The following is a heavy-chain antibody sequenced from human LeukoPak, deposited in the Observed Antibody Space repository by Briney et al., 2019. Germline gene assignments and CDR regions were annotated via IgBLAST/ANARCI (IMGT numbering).Heavy chain of an antibody. CDR2: IKSKTDGGTT. Sequence: PGGSLRLSCAASGFTLSNAWMSWVRQAPGKGLEWVGRIKSKTDGGTTDYAAPVKGKFTISRDDSKNTLYLQMNSLKTEDTAVYYCTTEFDGNRFDDLVRGTLVSVSS. V-gene: IGHV3-15*01. J-gene: IGHJ4*02. CDR3: TTEFDGNRFDD. D-gene: IGHD1-14*01. CDR1: GFTLSNAW.